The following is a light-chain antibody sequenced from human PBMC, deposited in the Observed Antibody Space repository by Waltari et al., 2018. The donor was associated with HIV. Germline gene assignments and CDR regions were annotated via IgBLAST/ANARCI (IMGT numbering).Light chain of an antibody. CDR1: ALPNKF. Sequence: SYELTQPPSVSVSPGQAARITCSGDALPNKFAYWYQQKSGQAPVLVIYEDSERPSGIPDRFSGSSSGTMATLTISGAQVEDEADYYCYSTDSSGYPLFGGGTKLTVL. CDR3: YSTDSSGYPL. CDR2: EDS. J-gene: IGLJ2*01. V-gene: IGLV3-10*01.